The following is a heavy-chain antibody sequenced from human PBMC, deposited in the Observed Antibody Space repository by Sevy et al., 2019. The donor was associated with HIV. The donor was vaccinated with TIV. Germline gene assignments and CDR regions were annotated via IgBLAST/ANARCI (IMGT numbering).Heavy chain of an antibody. CDR1: GFTFSTYG. CDR2: IRFDGSIK. Sequence: GGSLRLSCAASGFTFSTYGMHWVRQAPGKGLEWVAFIRFDGSIKYYTDSVKGRLTISRDNSKNTMYLQMNSLRAEDTAVYFCAKFLHIVVVPAAIDYYYGMDVWGQGTTVTVSS. J-gene: IGHJ6*02. D-gene: IGHD2-2*01. V-gene: IGHV3-30*02. CDR3: AKFLHIVVVPAAIDYYYGMDV.